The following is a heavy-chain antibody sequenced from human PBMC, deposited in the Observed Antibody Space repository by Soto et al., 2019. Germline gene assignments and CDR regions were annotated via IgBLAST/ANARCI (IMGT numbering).Heavy chain of an antibody. Sequence: GGSLRLSCTASGFTFGDYAMSWVRQAPGKGLECVGFIRSEAYGLTTEYAASVKGRFTISRDDSKSIAYLQMNSLRTEDTAVYYCTRAGGSGWGYYFDYWGQGTQVTVSS. V-gene: IGHV3-49*04. CDR2: IRSEAYGLTT. D-gene: IGHD6-19*01. J-gene: IGHJ4*02. CDR1: GFTFGDYA. CDR3: TRAGGSGWGYYFDY.